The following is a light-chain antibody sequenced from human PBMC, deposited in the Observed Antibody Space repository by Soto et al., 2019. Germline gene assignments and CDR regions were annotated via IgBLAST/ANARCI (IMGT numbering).Light chain of an antibody. CDR1: SSNTGSNY. CDR2: TNN. J-gene: IGLJ2*01. V-gene: IGLV1-47*01. Sequence: QSVLTQPPSASGTPAQRVTISCSGSSSNTGSNYVYWYQQLPGTAPKLLIDTNNQRPSGVPDRFSGSKSGTSASLAISGLRSEDEANYYCAAWDDSLSGRVFGGGTKLTVL. CDR3: AAWDDSLSGRV.